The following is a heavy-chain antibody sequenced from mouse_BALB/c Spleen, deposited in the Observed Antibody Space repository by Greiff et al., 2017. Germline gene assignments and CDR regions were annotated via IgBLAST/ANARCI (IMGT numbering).Heavy chain of an antibody. CDR1: GFAFSSYD. J-gene: IGHJ4*01. CDR2: ISSGGGST. Sequence: EVKLVESGGGLVKPGGSLKLSCAASGFAFSSYDMSWVRQTPEKRLEWVAYISSGGGSTYYPDTVKGRFTISRDNAKNTLYLQMSSLKSEDTAMYYCARTYGDYWGQGTSVTVSA. D-gene: IGHD1-1*02. CDR3: ARTYGDY. V-gene: IGHV5-12-1*01.